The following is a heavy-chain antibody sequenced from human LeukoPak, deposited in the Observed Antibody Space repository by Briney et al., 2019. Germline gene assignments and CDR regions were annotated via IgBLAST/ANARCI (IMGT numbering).Heavy chain of an antibody. D-gene: IGHD6-19*01. CDR1: GFTFSSYG. CDR2: IWYDRSNK. V-gene: IGHV3-33*06. CDR3: AKASLAVAGIFDP. Sequence: PGGSLRLSCAASGFTFSSYGMHWVRQAPGKGLEWVAVIWYDRSNKYYADSVKGRFTISRGNSKNTLYLQMNSLRAEDTAVYYCAKASLAVAGIFDPWGQGTLVTVSS. J-gene: IGHJ5*02.